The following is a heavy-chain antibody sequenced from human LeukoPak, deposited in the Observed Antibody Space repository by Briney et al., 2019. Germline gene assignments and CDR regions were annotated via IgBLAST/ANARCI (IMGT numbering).Heavy chain of an antibody. CDR3: AKDLHSGTYYDY. CDR2: ITGSGVST. V-gene: IGHV3-23*01. D-gene: IGHD1-26*01. J-gene: IGHJ4*02. CDR1: GFTFSRYA. Sequence: GGSLRLSCAASGFTFSRYAMSWVRQAPGKGLEWVSAITGSGVSTYYADSVKGRFAISRDNSKNTLYLQMNSLRAEDTAVYYCAKDLHSGTYYDYWGQGTLVTVSS.